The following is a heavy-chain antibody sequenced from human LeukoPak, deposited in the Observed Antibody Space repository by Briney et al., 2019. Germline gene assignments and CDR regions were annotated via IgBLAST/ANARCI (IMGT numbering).Heavy chain of an antibody. CDR3: ARAYCSSTSCYPSVYYGMDV. D-gene: IGHD2-2*01. V-gene: IGHV4-39*01. CDR2: IYYSGST. CDR1: GGSISSSSYY. J-gene: IGHJ6*02. Sequence: SETLSLTCTVSGGSISSSSYYWGWIRQPPGKGLEWIGSIYYSGSTYYNPSLKSRVTISVDTSKNQFPLKLSSVTAADTAVYYCARAYCSSTSCYPSVYYGMDVWGQGTTVTVSS.